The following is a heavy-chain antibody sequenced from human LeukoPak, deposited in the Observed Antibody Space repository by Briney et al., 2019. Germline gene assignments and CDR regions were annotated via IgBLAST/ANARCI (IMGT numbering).Heavy chain of an antibody. CDR1: GGPISSYH. J-gene: IGHJ3*02. CDR3: ARGGMVSPRNAFDI. Sequence: SETLSLTCTVSGGPISSYHWSWIRQPPGKGLEWIAYITYSGSTNYNPSLKSRVTISVDTSKNQFSLKLSSVTAADTAVYYCARGGMVSPRNAFDIWGQGTMVTVSS. D-gene: IGHD3-3*01. V-gene: IGHV4-59*01. CDR2: ITYSGST.